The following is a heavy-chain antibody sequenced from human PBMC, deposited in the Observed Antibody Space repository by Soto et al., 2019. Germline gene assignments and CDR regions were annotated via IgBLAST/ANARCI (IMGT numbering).Heavy chain of an antibody. CDR1: GYTFTSYD. CDR3: ARGRDNWNSDAFDI. D-gene: IGHD1-7*01. J-gene: IGHJ3*02. V-gene: IGHV1-8*01. Sequence: ASVKVSCKASGYTFTSYDINWVRQSTGQGLEWMGWMNPNSGNTGYAQKFQGRVTMTRNTSISTAYMELSSLRSEDTAVYYCARGRDNWNSDAFDIWGQGTMVTVSS. CDR2: MNPNSGNT.